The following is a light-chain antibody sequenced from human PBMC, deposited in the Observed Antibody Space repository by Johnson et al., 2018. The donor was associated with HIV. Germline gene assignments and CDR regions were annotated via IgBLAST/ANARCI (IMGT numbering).Light chain of an antibody. CDR3: GTWDSSLSAGV. CDR1: SSNVGNNY. V-gene: IGLV1-51*02. J-gene: IGLJ1*01. Sequence: HSVLTQPPSVSAAPGQKVTIYCSGSSSNVGNNYVSWYQQLPGTAPKLLIYENNKRPSGIPDRFSGSKSGTSATLGITGLQTGDEADYYCGTWDSSLSAGVFGTVTKVTFL. CDR2: ENN.